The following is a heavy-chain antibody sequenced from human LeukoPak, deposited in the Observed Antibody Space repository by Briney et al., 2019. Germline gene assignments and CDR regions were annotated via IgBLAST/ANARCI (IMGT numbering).Heavy chain of an antibody. V-gene: IGHV4-39*01. CDR1: GASISSRGHC. J-gene: IGHJ4*02. CDR3: ASRPCPTAEYAFLGAF. Sequence: SETLSLTCIVSGASISSRGHCGAWIRQPPGKGLESLASVYATGSRYYNPSLQSRLSISVDTSRNEISLKLSSVTAADTAVYFCASRPCPTAEYAFLGAFWGQGILVTVSS. CDR2: VYATGSR. D-gene: IGHD1-26*01.